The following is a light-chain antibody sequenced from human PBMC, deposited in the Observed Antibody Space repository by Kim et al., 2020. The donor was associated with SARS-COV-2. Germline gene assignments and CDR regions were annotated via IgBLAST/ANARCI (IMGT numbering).Light chain of an antibody. J-gene: IGLJ2*01. CDR1: NIGSKS. V-gene: IGLV3-21*04. CDR2: YDS. CDR3: HVWDSSSDHVV. Sequence: PGKTARITRGGNNIGSKSVHWYQQKPGQAPVLVIYYDSDRPSGIPERFSGSNSGNTATLTISRVEAGDEADYYCHVWDSSSDHVVFGGGTQLTVL.